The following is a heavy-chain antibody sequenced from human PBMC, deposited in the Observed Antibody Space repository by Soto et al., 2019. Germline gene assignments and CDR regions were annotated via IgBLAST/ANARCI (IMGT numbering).Heavy chain of an antibody. V-gene: IGHV3-23*01. CDR3: ARGILSDYYGSGTYDY. CDR1: GFTFSDYA. CDR2: ITGSGGKT. D-gene: IGHD3-10*01. Sequence: EVQLLESGGGLIQPGGSLRLSCAASGFTFSDYAMTWVRQAPGKGLEWVSVITGSGGKTFYADYVKGRFSISRDNSKNTVYLEINSLGAEDEAVYYCARGILSDYYGSGTYDYWGQGTLVTVSS. J-gene: IGHJ4*02.